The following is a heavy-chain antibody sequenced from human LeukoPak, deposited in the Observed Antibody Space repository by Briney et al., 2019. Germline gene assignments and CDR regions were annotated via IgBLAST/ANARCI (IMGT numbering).Heavy chain of an antibody. CDR2: ISGSGGAT. J-gene: IGHJ6*02. CDR1: GFTFSNYA. V-gene: IGHV3-23*01. D-gene: IGHD2-21*01. CDR3: AKKVITYYYGMDV. Sequence: GGSLRLSCAASGFTFSNYAMSWVRQAPGKGLEWVSGISGSGGATYYADSVKGRFTISRDNSKNTLYLQMSGLRAEDAAVYYCAKKVITYYYGMDVWGQGTTVTVSS.